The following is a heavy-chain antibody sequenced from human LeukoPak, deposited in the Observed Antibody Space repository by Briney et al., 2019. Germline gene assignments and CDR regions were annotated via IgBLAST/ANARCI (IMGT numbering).Heavy chain of an antibody. CDR1: GGSISSGGYS. J-gene: IGHJ6*02. D-gene: IGHD2-15*01. CDR2: INHSGST. Sequence: SQTLSLTCAVSGGSISSGGYSWSWIRQPPGKGLEWIGEINHSGSTNYNPSLKSRVTISVDTSKNQFSLKLSSVTAADTAVYYCARGTIVVVYYYYGMDVWGQGTTVTVSS. CDR3: ARGTIVVVYYYYGMDV. V-gene: IGHV4-30-2*01.